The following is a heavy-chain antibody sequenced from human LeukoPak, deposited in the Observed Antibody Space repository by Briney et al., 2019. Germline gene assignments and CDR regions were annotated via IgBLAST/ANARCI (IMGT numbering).Heavy chain of an antibody. J-gene: IGHJ6*02. CDR1: GGSISSYY. D-gene: IGHD1-1*01. CDR2: IYYSGST. V-gene: IGHV4-59*01. CDR3: ARVGGTNYYYYGMDV. Sequence: PSEALSLTCTVSGGSISSYYWSWIRQPPGKGLAWIGYIYYSGSTNYTPSLKSRVTISVDTSKNQFSLKLSSVTAADTAVYYCARVGGTNYYYYGMDVWGQGTTVTVSS.